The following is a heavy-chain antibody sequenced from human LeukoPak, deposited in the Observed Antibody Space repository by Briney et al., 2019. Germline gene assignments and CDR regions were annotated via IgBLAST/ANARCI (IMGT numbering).Heavy chain of an antibody. Sequence: GGSLRLSCAASGFTVSSYWMHWVRQAPGKGLVWFSRINSDGSSTSYADSVKGRFTISRDNAKNTLYLQMNSLRAEDTAVYYCAREGTYYDILTGYYMESAFDIWGQGTMVTVSS. CDR1: GFTVSSYW. CDR2: INSDGSST. D-gene: IGHD3-9*01. J-gene: IGHJ3*02. CDR3: AREGTYYDILTGYYMESAFDI. V-gene: IGHV3-74*01.